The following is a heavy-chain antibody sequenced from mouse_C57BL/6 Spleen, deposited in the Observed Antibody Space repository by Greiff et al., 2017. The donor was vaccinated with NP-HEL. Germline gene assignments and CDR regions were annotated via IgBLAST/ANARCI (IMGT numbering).Heavy chain of an antibody. CDR1: GYTFTSYW. J-gene: IGHJ2*01. V-gene: IGHV1-50*01. D-gene: IGHD2-5*01. CDR3: ARRGVYSNPDY. Sequence: VQLQQPGAELVKPGASVKLSCKASGYTFTSYWMQWVKQRPGQGLEWIGEIDPSDSYTNYNQKFKGKATLTVDTSSSTAYMQLSSLTSEDSAVYYCARRGVYSNPDYWGQGTTLTVSS. CDR2: IDPSDSYT.